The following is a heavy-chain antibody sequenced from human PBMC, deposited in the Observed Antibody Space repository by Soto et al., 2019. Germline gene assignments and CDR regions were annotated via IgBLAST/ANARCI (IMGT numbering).Heavy chain of an antibody. CDR3: ARAGGGSYKAGRAFDI. V-gene: IGHV1-46*01. D-gene: IGHD1-26*01. CDR2: INPSGGST. Sequence: QVQLVQSGAEVKKPGASVKVSCKASGYTFTSYYMHWVRQAPGQGLEWMGIINPSGGSTSYAQKFQGRVTMTRDTSTSTVYMELSSLRSEDTAVYYCARAGGGSYKAGRAFDIWGQGTMVTVSS. J-gene: IGHJ3*02. CDR1: GYTFTSYY.